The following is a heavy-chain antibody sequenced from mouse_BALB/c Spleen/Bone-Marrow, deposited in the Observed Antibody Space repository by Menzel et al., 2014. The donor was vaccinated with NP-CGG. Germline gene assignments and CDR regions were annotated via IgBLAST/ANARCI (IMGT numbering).Heavy chain of an antibody. CDR1: GFTFSSYG. Sequence: EVKLEESGGDLVKPGGSLKLSCAASGFTFSSYGFFWVRQTPDKRLEWVATISNGGTFTYYPGSVKGRFTISRGNAKNTLYLQMSSLKSEDTAMYYCSRRQSGNYAMDYWGQGTSVTVSS. J-gene: IGHJ4*01. V-gene: IGHV5-6*02. CDR3: SRRQSGNYAMDY. CDR2: ISNGGTFT.